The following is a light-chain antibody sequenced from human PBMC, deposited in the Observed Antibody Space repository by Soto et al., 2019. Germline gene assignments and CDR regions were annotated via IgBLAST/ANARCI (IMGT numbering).Light chain of an antibody. CDR1: QSISTY. J-gene: IGKJ1*01. CDR2: AAS. Sequence: DIQMTQSPSSLSASVGDRVTITCRASQSISTYLNWYQQKPGKAPKLLIYAASSLQSGVPSRFSGSGSGTDFTLTISSLQPEDFATDYCQQSYNTPLTFGQGTKVEIK. V-gene: IGKV1-39*01. CDR3: QQSYNTPLT.